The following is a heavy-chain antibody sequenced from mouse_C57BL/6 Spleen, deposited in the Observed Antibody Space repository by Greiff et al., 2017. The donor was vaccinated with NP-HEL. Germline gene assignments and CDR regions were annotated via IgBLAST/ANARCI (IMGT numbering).Heavy chain of an antibody. J-gene: IGHJ2*01. CDR2: ISSGGDYI. CDR1: GFTFSSYA. CDR3: TREPARAPYFDY. D-gene: IGHD3-3*01. Sequence: EVKLVESGEGLVKPGGSLKLSCAASGFTFSSYAMSWVRQTPEKRLEWVAYISSGGDYIYYVDTVKGRFTISRDNARNTLYLQMSSLKSEDTAMYYCTREPARAPYFDYWGQGTTLTVSS. V-gene: IGHV5-9-1*02.